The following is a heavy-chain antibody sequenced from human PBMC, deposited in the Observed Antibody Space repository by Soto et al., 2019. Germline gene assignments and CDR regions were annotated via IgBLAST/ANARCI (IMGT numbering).Heavy chain of an antibody. CDR2: INPNSGGT. V-gene: IGHV1-2*02. D-gene: IGHD2-2*01. CDR1: GYTFTGYY. J-gene: IGHJ5*02. Sequence: ASVKVSCKASGYTFTGYYMHWVRQAPGQGXEWMGWINPNSGGTNYAQKFQGRVTMTRDTSISTAYMELSRLRSDDTAVYYCARDDYCSSTSCYLNWFDPWGQGTLVTVSS. CDR3: ARDDYCSSTSCYLNWFDP.